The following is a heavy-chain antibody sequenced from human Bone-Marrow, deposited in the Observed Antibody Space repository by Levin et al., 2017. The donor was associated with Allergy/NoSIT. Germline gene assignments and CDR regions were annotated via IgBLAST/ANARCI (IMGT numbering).Heavy chain of an antibody. J-gene: IGHJ4*02. CDR2: IYRSGTT. D-gene: IGHD3-3*01. CDR3: ARDDDLWSGYHSY. Sequence: SETLSLTCAVSGYSISSGYFWAWIRQPPGKGLEWLGTIYRSGTTYYNPSLRSRLTISMDTSSNHFSLNLTSVTAADTAVYFCARDDDLWSGYHSYWGRGTLVAVSS. CDR1: GYSISSGYF. V-gene: IGHV4-38-2*02.